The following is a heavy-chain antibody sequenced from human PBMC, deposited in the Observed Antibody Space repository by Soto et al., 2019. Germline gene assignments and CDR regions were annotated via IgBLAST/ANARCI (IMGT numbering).Heavy chain of an antibody. V-gene: IGHV1-46*01. Sequence: QVQLVQSGAEVKKPGASVKVSCKASGYTFTSYYMHWVRQAPGQGLEWMGKINPSGGSTSYAQKFQGRVTMTRDTSTSTVYMELSSLRSEDTAVYYCARSYGSGSSIHAYYYYGMDVWGQGTTVTVSS. CDR1: GYTFTSYY. J-gene: IGHJ6*02. CDR3: ARSYGSGSSIHAYYYYGMDV. D-gene: IGHD3-10*01. CDR2: INPSGGST.